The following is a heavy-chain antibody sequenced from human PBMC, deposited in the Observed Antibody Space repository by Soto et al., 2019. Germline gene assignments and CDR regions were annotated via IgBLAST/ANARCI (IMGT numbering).Heavy chain of an antibody. D-gene: IGHD2-15*01. CDR2: IYWDDDK. Sequence: QITLKESGPTLVKPTQTLTLTCTFSGFSLSTSGVGVGWIRQPPGKALEWLAVIYWDDDKRYSPSLESRLTITKDTSKNQVVLTMTNMYPVDTATYYCDNQVAPRILYIWGQGTMVTVSS. CDR1: GFSLSTSGVG. J-gene: IGHJ3*02. V-gene: IGHV2-5*02. CDR3: DNQVAPRILYI.